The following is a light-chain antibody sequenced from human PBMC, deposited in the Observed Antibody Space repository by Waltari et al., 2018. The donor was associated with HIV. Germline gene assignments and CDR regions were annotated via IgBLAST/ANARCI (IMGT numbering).Light chain of an antibody. V-gene: IGLV3-10*01. J-gene: IGLJ3*02. CDR1: ALPKKY. Sequence: SYELTQPPSVSVSPGQTARITCSGAALPKKYAYWYQQRSGQAPVLVIYEDSKRPSGIPERCSGSSSGTMVTLTISGAQVEDEADYYCYSTDITSHQRVFGGGTKLTVL. CDR2: EDS. CDR3: YSTDITSHQRV.